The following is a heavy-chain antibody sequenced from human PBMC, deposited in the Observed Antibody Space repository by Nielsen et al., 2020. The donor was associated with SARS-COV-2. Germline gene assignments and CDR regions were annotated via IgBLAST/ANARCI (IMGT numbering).Heavy chain of an antibody. CDR2: ISYDGSNK. CDR3: ARSYSGSYSRAFDI. Sequence: GESLKISCAASGFTFSSYWMNWVRQAPGKGLEWVAVISYDGSNKYYADSVKGRFTISRDNSKNTLYLQMNSLRAEDTAVYYCARSYSGSYSRAFDIWGQGTMVTVSS. J-gene: IGHJ3*02. D-gene: IGHD1-26*01. CDR1: GFTFSSYW. V-gene: IGHV3-30-3*01.